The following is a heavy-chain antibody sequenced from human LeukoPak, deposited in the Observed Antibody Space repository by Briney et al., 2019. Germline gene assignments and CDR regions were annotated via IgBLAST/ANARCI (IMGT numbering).Heavy chain of an antibody. V-gene: IGHV4-59*01. Sequence: SETLSLTCTVSDDSIRTYYWNWIRQPPGKGLEWIGYIYHTGNTNYNPSLKSRVTILIDTSKNHFSLKLSSVTAADTAVYYCARGGSYYDYWGQGTLVTVSS. CDR3: ARGGSYYDY. D-gene: IGHD1-26*01. J-gene: IGHJ4*02. CDR1: DDSIRTYY. CDR2: IYHTGNT.